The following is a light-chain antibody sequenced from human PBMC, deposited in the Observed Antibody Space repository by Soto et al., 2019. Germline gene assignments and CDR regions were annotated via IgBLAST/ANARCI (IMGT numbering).Light chain of an antibody. CDR1: QGIGNY. Sequence: DVQVTHSPSSLSASVGDRVTITCRASQGIGNYLAWYQQKPGKVPKLLIYTSSTLQSGVPSRFSGSGSGTDFTLTISNLQPEDVATYYCQKHNAAPLTFGGGTKVDI. V-gene: IGKV1-27*01. CDR2: TSS. CDR3: QKHNAAPLT. J-gene: IGKJ4*01.